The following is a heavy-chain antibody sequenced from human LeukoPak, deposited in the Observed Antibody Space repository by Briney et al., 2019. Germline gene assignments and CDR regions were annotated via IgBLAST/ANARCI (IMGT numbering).Heavy chain of an antibody. Sequence: ASVKVSCKASGYTFTGYYMHWVRQAPGQGLEWMGWSNPNSGGTNYAQKFQGRVTMTTDTSTSTAYMELRSLRSDDTAVYYCARDHPYCSSTSCYLPDDAFDIWGQGTMVTVSS. V-gene: IGHV1-2*02. J-gene: IGHJ3*02. D-gene: IGHD2-2*01. CDR3: ARDHPYCSSTSCYLPDDAFDI. CDR1: GYTFTGYY. CDR2: SNPNSGGT.